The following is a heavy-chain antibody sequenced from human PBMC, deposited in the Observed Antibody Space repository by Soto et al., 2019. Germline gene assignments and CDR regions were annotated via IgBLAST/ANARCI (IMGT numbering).Heavy chain of an antibody. J-gene: IGHJ1*01. D-gene: IGHD4-17*01. CDR3: ARFDPKTVTTSAEYFQH. Sequence: HPGGSLRLSCAASGFTVSSNYMSWVRQAPGKGLEWVSVIYSGGSTYYADSVKGRFTISRDNSKNTLYLQMNSLRAEDTAVYYCARFDPKTVTTSAEYFQHWGQGTLVTVSS. CDR1: GFTVSSNY. V-gene: IGHV3-66*01. CDR2: IYSGGST.